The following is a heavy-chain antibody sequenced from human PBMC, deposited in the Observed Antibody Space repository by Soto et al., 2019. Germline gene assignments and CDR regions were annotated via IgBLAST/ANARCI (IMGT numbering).Heavy chain of an antibody. CDR2: ISSSSSTI. CDR1: GFTFSSYS. D-gene: IGHD6-19*01. J-gene: IGHJ5*02. V-gene: IGHV3-48*02. CDR3: ARGKYSSGWYNWFDP. Sequence: PGGSLRLSCAASGFTFSSYSMNWVRQAPGKGLEWVSYISSSSSTIYYADSVKGRFTISRDNAKNSLYLQMNSLRDEDTAVYYCARGKYSSGWYNWFDPWGQGTLVTVS.